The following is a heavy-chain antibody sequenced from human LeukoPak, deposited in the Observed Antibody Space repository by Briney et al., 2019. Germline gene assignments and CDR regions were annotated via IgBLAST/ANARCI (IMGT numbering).Heavy chain of an antibody. CDR1: GFTFSSYS. J-gene: IGHJ4*02. V-gene: IGHV3-21*01. CDR3: AINSNRGIAAAGTRYYFDY. D-gene: IGHD6-13*01. Sequence: PGGSLRLSCAASGFTFSSYSMNWVRQAPGKGLEWVSSISSSSSYIYYADSVKGRFTISRDNAKNSLYLQMNSLRAEDTAVYYCAINSNRGIAAAGTRYYFDYWGQGTLVTVSS. CDR2: ISSSSSYI.